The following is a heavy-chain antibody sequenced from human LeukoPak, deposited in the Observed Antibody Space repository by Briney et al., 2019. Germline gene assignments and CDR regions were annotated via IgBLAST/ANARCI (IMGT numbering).Heavy chain of an antibody. Sequence: SETLSLTCTVSGDSISTYYWSWIRQPPGKGLEWIGYIYYRVTSDYNPSLKSRVTMSVDVSTRQISLKLSSVTAADTAVYYCARTTEAHSWRTRYYDYYMDVWGKGTTVTVSS. CDR1: GDSISTYY. V-gene: IGHV4-59*01. CDR3: ARTTEAHSWRTRYYDYYMDV. J-gene: IGHJ6*03. CDR2: IYYRVTS. D-gene: IGHD6-13*01.